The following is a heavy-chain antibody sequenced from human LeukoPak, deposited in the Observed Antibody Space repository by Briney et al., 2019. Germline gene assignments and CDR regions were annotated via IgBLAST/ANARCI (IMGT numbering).Heavy chain of an antibody. J-gene: IGHJ4*02. Sequence: NHGESLRISCKGSGYRFTSYWIAWVRQMPGKGLEWMGIIYPGDSETRYSPSFQGQVTISVDKSISTAYLQWSSLKASDTAMYSCARSYCSSTTCYVYIAFDYWGQGPLVTVSS. D-gene: IGHD2-2*01. CDR2: IYPGDSET. CDR1: GYRFTSYW. CDR3: ARSYCSSTTCYVYIAFDY. V-gene: IGHV5-51*01.